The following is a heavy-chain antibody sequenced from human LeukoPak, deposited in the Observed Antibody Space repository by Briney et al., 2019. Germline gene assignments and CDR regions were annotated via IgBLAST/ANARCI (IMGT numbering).Heavy chain of an antibody. Sequence: GGSLRLYCAASGFTFSSYAMSWVPPAPGKGLEWVSAISGSGGSTYYADSVKGRFTISRDNSKNTLYLQMDSLRAEDTAVYYCAKSIMITFGGVIALGDAFDIWGQGTMVTVSS. CDR1: GFTFSSYA. J-gene: IGHJ3*02. CDR2: ISGSGGST. V-gene: IGHV3-23*01. D-gene: IGHD3-16*02. CDR3: AKSIMITFGGVIALGDAFDI.